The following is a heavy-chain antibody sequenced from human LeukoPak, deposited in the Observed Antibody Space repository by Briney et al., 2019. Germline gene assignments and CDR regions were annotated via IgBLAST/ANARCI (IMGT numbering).Heavy chain of an antibody. CDR3: ARSHCSGDSCYSSPMDV. Sequence: SETLSLTCTVSGGSISSGGYYWSWIRQHPGKGLEWIGYIYYSGSTYYNPSLKSRVTISVDTSKNQFSLKLSSVTAADTAVYYCARSHCSGDSCYSSPMDVWGQGTTVTVSS. J-gene: IGHJ6*02. D-gene: IGHD2-15*01. V-gene: IGHV4-31*03. CDR1: GGSISSGGYY. CDR2: IYYSGST.